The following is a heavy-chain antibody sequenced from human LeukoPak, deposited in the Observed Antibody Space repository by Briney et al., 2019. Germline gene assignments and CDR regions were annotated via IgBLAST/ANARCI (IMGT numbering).Heavy chain of an antibody. J-gene: IGHJ6*02. CDR1: GFTFSSYS. CDR3: ARDQGYSGYAYYYYGMDV. V-gene: IGHV3-21*01. CDR2: ISSSSSYI. D-gene: IGHD5-12*01. Sequence: GGSLRLSCAASGFTFSSYSMNWVRQAPGKGLEWVSSISSSSSYIYYADSVKGRFTISRDNAKNSLYLQMNSLRAEDTAVYYCARDQGYSGYAYYYYGMDVWGQGTTVTVSS.